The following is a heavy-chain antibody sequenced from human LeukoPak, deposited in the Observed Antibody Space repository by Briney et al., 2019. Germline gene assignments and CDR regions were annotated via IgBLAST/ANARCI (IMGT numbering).Heavy chain of an antibody. D-gene: IGHD3-3*01. Sequence: ASVKVSCKASGYTFTGYYMHWVRQAPGQGLEWMGWINPNSGGTNYAQKFQGRVTMTRDTSISTAYMELSRLRSDDTAVYYCARGIINYDFWSGYYRDPDYWGQGTLVTVSS. V-gene: IGHV1-2*02. CDR2: INPNSGGT. CDR1: GYTFTGYY. J-gene: IGHJ4*02. CDR3: ARGIINYDFWSGYYRDPDY.